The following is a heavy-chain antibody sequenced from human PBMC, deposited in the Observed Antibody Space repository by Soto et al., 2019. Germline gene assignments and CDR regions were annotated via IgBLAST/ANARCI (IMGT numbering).Heavy chain of an antibody. CDR3: ARDLDSGSYYFDY. D-gene: IGHD1-26*01. Sequence: ASVKVSCKASGYTFSSYGISWVRQAPGQGLEWMGWISAYTGKTNYAQKLQGRVTMTTDTSTSTAYMEVRSLRSDDTAVYYCARDLDSGSYYFDYWGQGTLVTVSS. CDR2: ISAYTGKT. J-gene: IGHJ4*02. CDR1: GYTFSSYG. V-gene: IGHV1-18*04.